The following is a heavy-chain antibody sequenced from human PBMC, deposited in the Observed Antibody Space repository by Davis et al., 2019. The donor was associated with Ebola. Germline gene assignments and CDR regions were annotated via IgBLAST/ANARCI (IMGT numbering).Heavy chain of an antibody. CDR3: ARGSGSYYNGVDYFDY. V-gene: IGHV4-4*07. J-gene: IGHJ4*02. Sequence: PSETLSLTCSVSGASISTYYWNWIRQPAGKGLEWIGRISSSDGTNYNPSLKSRVTMSVETSKNQFSLKLTSVTAADTAVYYCARGSGSYYNGVDYFDYWGQGTLVTVSS. D-gene: IGHD3-10*01. CDR1: GASISTYY. CDR2: ISSSDGT.